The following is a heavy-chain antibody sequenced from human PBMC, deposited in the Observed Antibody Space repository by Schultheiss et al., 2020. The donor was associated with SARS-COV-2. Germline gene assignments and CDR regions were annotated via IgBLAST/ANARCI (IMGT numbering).Heavy chain of an antibody. Sequence: GESLKISCAASGFTFSSYWMHWVRQAPGKGLVWVSRINSDGSSTSYADSVKGRFTISRDNAKNTLYLQMNSLRAEDTAVYYCARDFTDSSGWYDYWGQGTLVTVSS. CDR2: INSDGSST. V-gene: IGHV3-74*01. D-gene: IGHD6-19*01. CDR1: GFTFSSYW. J-gene: IGHJ4*02. CDR3: ARDFTDSSGWYDY.